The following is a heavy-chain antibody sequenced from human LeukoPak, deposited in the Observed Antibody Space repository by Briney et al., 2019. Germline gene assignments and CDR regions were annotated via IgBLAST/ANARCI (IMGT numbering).Heavy chain of an antibody. Sequence: GGSLRLSCAASGFTFSSYWMHWVRQAPGKGLVWVSRINSDGSSTSYADSVKGRFTISRDNAKNTLYPQMKSLRAEDTAVYYCARVLDISGYSGDFDYWGQGTLVTVSS. J-gene: IGHJ4*02. CDR1: GFTFSSYW. CDR3: ARVLDISGYSGDFDY. V-gene: IGHV3-74*01. CDR2: INSDGSST. D-gene: IGHD3-22*01.